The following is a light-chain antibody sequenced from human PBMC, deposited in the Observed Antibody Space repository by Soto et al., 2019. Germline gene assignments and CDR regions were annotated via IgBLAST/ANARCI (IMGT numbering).Light chain of an antibody. CDR2: LGY. CDR1: QSLLHSNGYNY. CDR3: MQAIKTQMYT. J-gene: IGKJ2*01. V-gene: IGKV2-28*01. Sequence: DIVMTQSPLSLPVTPGEPASISCRSSQSLLHSNGYNYLDWYLQKPGQSPQILIYLGYNRASGVPERFSGSGSGTDFTLKISRVEAEDVGVYYCMQAIKTQMYTFGPGPKLEIK.